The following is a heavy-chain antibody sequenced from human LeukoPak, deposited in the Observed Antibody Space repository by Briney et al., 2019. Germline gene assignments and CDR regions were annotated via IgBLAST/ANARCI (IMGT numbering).Heavy chain of an antibody. CDR2: ISYDGSNK. CDR1: GFTFSSYA. Sequence: GRSLRLSCAASGFTFSSYAMHWVRQAPGKGLEWVAVISYDGSNKYYADSVKGRFTISRDNSKNTLYLQMNSLRAEDTAVYYCASFGREDYWGQGTLVTVSS. J-gene: IGHJ4*02. V-gene: IGHV3-30-3*01. D-gene: IGHD3-10*01. CDR3: ASFGREDY.